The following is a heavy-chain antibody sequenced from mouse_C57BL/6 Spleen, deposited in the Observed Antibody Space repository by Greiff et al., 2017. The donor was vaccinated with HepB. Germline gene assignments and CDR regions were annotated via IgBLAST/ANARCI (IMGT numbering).Heavy chain of an antibody. Sequence: QVQLQQSGAELVMPGASVKLSCKASGYTFTSYWMHWVKQRPGQGLEWIGEIDPSDSYTNYNQKFKGKSTLTVDKSSSTAYMQLSSLTSEDSAVYYCARRMRGNYDYYAMDYWGQGTSVTVSS. V-gene: IGHV1-69*01. CDR1: GYTFTSYW. D-gene: IGHD2-1*01. CDR3: ARRMRGNYDYYAMDY. J-gene: IGHJ4*01. CDR2: IDPSDSYT.